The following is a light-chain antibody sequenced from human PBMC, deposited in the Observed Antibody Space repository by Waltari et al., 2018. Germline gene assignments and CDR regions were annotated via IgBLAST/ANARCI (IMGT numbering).Light chain of an antibody. CDR2: GAS. J-gene: IGKJ1*01. V-gene: IGKV3-15*01. Sequence: DIVMTQPPATLSVSPGERATLSCRASQSIGSNLAWYQHKPGQAPRFLIYGASTRATGIPVRFSGSGSGTEFTLTISSLQSADFAVYFCQQYNNWPETFGQGTKVEIK. CDR3: QQYNNWPET. CDR1: QSIGSN.